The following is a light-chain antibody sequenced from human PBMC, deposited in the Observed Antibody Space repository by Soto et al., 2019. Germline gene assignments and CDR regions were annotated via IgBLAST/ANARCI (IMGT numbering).Light chain of an antibody. J-gene: IGKJ1*01. CDR1: QSFNSIY. CDR2: GAS. CDR3: QRYGGSSWT. Sequence: EIVLTQSPGALALSPGERATLSCRASQSFNSIYLAWYQQKPGQAPRLLIFGASSRATGIPDKFSGSGSGTDFTLAISRLEPDDFAVYYCQRYGGSSWTFGQGTKVDIK. V-gene: IGKV3-20*01.